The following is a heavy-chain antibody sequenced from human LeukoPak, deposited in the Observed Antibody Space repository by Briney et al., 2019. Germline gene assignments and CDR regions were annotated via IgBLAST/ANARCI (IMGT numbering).Heavy chain of an antibody. V-gene: IGHV4-39*07. J-gene: IGHJ6*03. Sequence: SETLSLTCTVSGGSISSSSYYWGWIRQPPGKGLEWIGSIYYSGSTYYNPSLKSRVTISVDTSKNQFSLKLSSVTAADTAVYYCARDVAVRGVAAYYYYMDVWGKGTTVTVSS. D-gene: IGHD3-10*01. CDR2: IYYSGST. CDR1: GGSISSSSYY. CDR3: ARDVAVRGVAAYYYYMDV.